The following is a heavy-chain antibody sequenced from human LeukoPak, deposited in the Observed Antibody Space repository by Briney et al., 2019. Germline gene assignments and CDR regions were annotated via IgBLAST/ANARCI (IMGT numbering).Heavy chain of an antibody. CDR1: GFTFSSYS. V-gene: IGHV3-21*01. D-gene: IGHD6-13*01. CDR3: ARGRAAAGISDY. CDR2: ISSSSSYI. Sequence: GGSLRLSCAASGFTFSSYSMNWVGQAPGKGLEWVSSISSSSSYIYYADSVKGRFTISRDNAKNSLYLQMNSLRAEDTAVYYCARGRAAAGISDYWGQGTLVTVSS. J-gene: IGHJ4*02.